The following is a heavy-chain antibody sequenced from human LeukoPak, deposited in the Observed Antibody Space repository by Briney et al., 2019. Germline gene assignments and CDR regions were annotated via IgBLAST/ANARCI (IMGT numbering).Heavy chain of an antibody. Sequence: GGSLRLSCAASGFTFSSYAMSWVRQAPGKGLEWVSAISGSGGSTYYAGSVKGRFTISRDNSKNTLYLQMNSLRAEDTAVYYCAKAGTYYYGSGSAFPDYWGRGTLVTVSS. CDR2: ISGSGGST. V-gene: IGHV3-23*01. D-gene: IGHD3-10*01. CDR3: AKAGTYYYGSGSAFPDY. J-gene: IGHJ4*02. CDR1: GFTFSSYA.